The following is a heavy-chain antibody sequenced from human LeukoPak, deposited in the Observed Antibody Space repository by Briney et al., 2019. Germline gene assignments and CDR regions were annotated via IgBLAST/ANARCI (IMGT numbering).Heavy chain of an antibody. D-gene: IGHD6-13*01. J-gene: IGHJ5*02. CDR1: GFTFNRYA. CDR2: ISGSWGST. Sequence: GGSLTLLCGPSGFTFNRYAMSGVRQAGEKGLDWVACISGSWGSTFYADPVKGRFHIPRENSKNTLYLQVNTLRPEDTGVYFCAKDPFDIAPAHNWFDPWGEGTLASVPS. CDR3: AKDPFDIAPAHNWFDP. V-gene: IGHV3-23*01.